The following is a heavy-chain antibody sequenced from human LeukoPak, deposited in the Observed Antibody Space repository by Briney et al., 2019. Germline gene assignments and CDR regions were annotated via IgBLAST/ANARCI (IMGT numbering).Heavy chain of an antibody. V-gene: IGHV3-66*01. CDR1: GFTVSSNY. J-gene: IGHJ4*02. D-gene: IGHD3-16*02. CDR2: IYSGGST. CDR3: ARGNDYVWGSYRPDYYFDY. Sequence: TGGSLRLSCAASGFTVSSNYMSWVRQAPGKGPEWVSVIYSGGSTYYADSVKGRFTISRDNSKNTLYLQMNSLRAEDTAVYYCARGNDYVWGSYRPDYYFDYWGQGTLVTVSS.